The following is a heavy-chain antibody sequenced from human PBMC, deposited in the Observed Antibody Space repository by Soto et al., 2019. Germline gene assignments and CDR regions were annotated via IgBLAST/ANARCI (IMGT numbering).Heavy chain of an antibody. CDR2: IYYSGTT. Sequence: QVQLQESGPGLVKPSQTLSLTCTVSGGSISSGGYYWSWTRQHPGKGLEWIGYIYYSGTTYYNPSLKSRVTISVDTSKNQFSLKLSSVTAADTAVYYCARKGDGTLHDYWGQGTLVTVSS. V-gene: IGHV4-31*03. J-gene: IGHJ4*02. CDR3: ARKGDGTLHDY. CDR1: GGSISSGGYY.